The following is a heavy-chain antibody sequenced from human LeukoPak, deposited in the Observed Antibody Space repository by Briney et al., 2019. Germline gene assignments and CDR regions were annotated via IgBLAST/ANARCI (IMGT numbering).Heavy chain of an antibody. CDR1: GGSFSGYY. CDR2: INHSGST. Sequence: SETLSLTCAVYGGSFSGYYWSWIRQPPGKGLEWIGEINHSGSTNYNPSLKSRVTISVDTSKNQFSLKLSSVTAADTAVYYCARGTMATVTYHFDYWGQGTLVSLS. CDR3: ARGTMATVTYHFDY. V-gene: IGHV4-34*01. D-gene: IGHD4-17*01. J-gene: IGHJ4*02.